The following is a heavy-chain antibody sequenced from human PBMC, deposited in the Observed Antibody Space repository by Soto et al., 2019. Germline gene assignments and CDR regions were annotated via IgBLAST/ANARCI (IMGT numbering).Heavy chain of an antibody. CDR3: ARLGYFGSGNYYYNYGMDV. Sequence: SGESLKISCKGSGYSFTSYWIGWVRQKPGKGLEWVGIMHPIDSDTRYSPSFQGQVTTSADKAISTAYLQWSSLKASDTAIYYCARLGYFGSGNYYYNYGMDVWGQGTTVTVSS. J-gene: IGHJ6*02. V-gene: IGHV5-51*01. CDR2: MHPIDSDT. CDR1: GYSFTSYW. D-gene: IGHD3-10*01.